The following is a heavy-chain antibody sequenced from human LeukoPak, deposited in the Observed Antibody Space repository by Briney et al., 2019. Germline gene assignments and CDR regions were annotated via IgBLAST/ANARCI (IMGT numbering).Heavy chain of an antibody. J-gene: IGHJ4*02. D-gene: IGHD3-22*01. CDR3: ARDGPHYDSSGYYYDYFDY. CDR1: GFSFSSYS. V-gene: IGHV3-30-3*01. Sequence: GGSLRLSCAASGFSFSSYSIHWVRQAPGKGLEWVAVISYDGSRKYYADSVKGRITTSRDNSKSTLYLQINSLRPEDTAVYYCARDGPHYDSSGYYYDYFDYWGQGTLVTVSS. CDR2: ISYDGSRK.